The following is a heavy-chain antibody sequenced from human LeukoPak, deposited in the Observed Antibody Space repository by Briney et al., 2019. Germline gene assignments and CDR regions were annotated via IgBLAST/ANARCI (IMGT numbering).Heavy chain of an antibody. J-gene: IGHJ4*02. V-gene: IGHV4-59*12. CDR2: IYYSGST. D-gene: IGHD6-13*01. CDR1: GGSISSYY. Sequence: SETLSLTCTVSGGSISSYYWSWIRQPPGKGLEWIGYIYYSGSTNYNPPLKSRVTKSVDKSKNQFSLKLSSVTAADTAVYYCARDYGAAGKFDYWGQGTLVTVSS. CDR3: ARDYGAAGKFDY.